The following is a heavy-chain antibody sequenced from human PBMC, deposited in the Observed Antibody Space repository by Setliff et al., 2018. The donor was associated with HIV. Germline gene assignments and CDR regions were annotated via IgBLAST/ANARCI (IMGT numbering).Heavy chain of an antibody. J-gene: IGHJ6*03. D-gene: IGHD3-22*01. CDR1: GFTFNTSA. CDR3: AARPGVDSSGYYDYYYMDV. CDR2: IVVGSGNT. V-gene: IGHV1-58*02. Sequence: VASVKVSCKASGFTFNTSAMQWVRQARGRRLEWIGWIVVGSGNTNYAQKFQERVTITRDMSTSTSYMELTNLRSEDTAVYYCAARPGVDSSGYYDYYYMDVWAKGTTVTV.